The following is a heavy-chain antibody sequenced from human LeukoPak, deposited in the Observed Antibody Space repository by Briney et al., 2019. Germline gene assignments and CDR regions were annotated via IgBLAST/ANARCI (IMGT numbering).Heavy chain of an antibody. CDR1: GFTFSSYA. D-gene: IGHD3-10*01. J-gene: IGHJ4*02. CDR2: ISSNGGST. V-gene: IGHV3-64*01. Sequence: GGSLRLSCAASGFTFSSYAMHWDRQAPGKGLEYVSAISSNGGSTYYANSVKGSFTISRDNSKNTLYLQVGSLRAEDMAVYYCARGFPSPDKRPCWGQGTLVTVSS. CDR3: ARGFPSPDKRPC.